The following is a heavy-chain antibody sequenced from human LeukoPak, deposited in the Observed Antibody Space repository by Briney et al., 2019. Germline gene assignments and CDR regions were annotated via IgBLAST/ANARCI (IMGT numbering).Heavy chain of an antibody. J-gene: IGHJ5*02. Sequence: SETLSLTCTVSGGSISTYYWSWIRQPPGKGLEWIGYIYYSGNSNYNPSLKSRVTISVDTSKNQFSLKLSSMTAADTAVYYCAGLGASGNGYLSWFDPWGQGTLVAVSS. CDR3: AGLGASGNGYLSWFDP. CDR2: IYYSGNS. CDR1: GGSISTYY. D-gene: IGHD3-22*01. V-gene: IGHV4-59*01.